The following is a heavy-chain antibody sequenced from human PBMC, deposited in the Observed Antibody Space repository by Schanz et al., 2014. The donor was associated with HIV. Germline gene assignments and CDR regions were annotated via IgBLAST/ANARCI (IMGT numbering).Heavy chain of an antibody. J-gene: IGHJ3*02. D-gene: IGHD6-13*01. Sequence: QVQLVQSGAEVKKPGASVKVSCKASGYTFTGYSMHWVRQAPGQGLEWMGWINPNSGGTNYAQKFQGRVTMSMDTSISTAYMEVRSLRSDDTALYFCARDLVDSSTWYDAFDIWGQGTKVTVSS. CDR2: INPNSGGT. V-gene: IGHV1-2*02. CDR3: ARDLVDSSTWYDAFDI. CDR1: GYTFTGYS.